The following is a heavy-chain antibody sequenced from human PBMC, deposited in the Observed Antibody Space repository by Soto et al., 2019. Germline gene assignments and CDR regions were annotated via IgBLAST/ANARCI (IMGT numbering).Heavy chain of an antibody. CDR3: ARTQLGSFDI. CDR2: VYHTGST. J-gene: IGHJ3*02. D-gene: IGHD3-16*01. V-gene: IGHV4-59*01. CDR1: GGSLSTYY. Sequence: PSETLSLTWSVSGGSLSTYYWSWIRQPPGKGLEWIGYVYHTGSTNYSPSLKSRVTMSVDTSKNHFSLRLRSGTAADTAAYYCARTQLGSFDIWGQGTMVTVSS.